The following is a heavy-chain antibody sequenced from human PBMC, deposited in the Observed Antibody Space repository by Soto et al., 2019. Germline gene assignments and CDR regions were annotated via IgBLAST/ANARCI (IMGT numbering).Heavy chain of an antibody. CDR3: VRARVPSIYYFDN. J-gene: IGHJ4*02. CDR2: IYHTGST. Sequence: QVQLQESGPGLVKPSETLSLTCTVSGGSISRSYWSWIRQTPGKRLEWIAYIYHTGSTNYNPALKSRVNISVDTSKNQFSLKLSSVTAADTAVYYCVRARVPSIYYFDNWGQGTLVTVSS. CDR1: GGSISRSY. V-gene: IGHV4-59*01. D-gene: IGHD5-12*01.